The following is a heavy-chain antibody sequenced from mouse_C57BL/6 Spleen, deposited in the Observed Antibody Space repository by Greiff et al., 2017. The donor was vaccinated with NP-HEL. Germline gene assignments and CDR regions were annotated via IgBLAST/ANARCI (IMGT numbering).Heavy chain of an antibody. CDR3: ARDDGGYAMDY. D-gene: IGHD2-3*01. CDR1: GYAFSSYW. CDR2: IYPGDGDT. J-gene: IGHJ4*01. Sequence: QVHVKQSGAELVKPGASVKISCKASGYAFSSYWMNWVKQRPGKGLEWIGQIYPGDGDTNYNGKFKGKATLTADKSSSTAYMQLSSLTSEDSAVYFCARDDGGYAMDYWGQGTSVTVSS. V-gene: IGHV1-80*01.